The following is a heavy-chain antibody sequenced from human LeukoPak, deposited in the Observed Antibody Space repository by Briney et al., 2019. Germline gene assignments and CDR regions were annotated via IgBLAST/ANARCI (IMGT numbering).Heavy chain of an antibody. V-gene: IGHV3-23*01. D-gene: IGHD3-22*01. CDR2: ISGSAAT. Sequence: GGSLRLSCAASGFTFSSYAMSWVRQAPGKGLEWVSGISGSAATWYADSMKGRFTISRDNSKNTLYLQMNSLRAEDTAVYYCAKLPTYYYESSGYYHFDYWGQGTLVTVSS. CDR1: GFTFSSYA. CDR3: AKLPTYYYESSGYYHFDY. J-gene: IGHJ4*02.